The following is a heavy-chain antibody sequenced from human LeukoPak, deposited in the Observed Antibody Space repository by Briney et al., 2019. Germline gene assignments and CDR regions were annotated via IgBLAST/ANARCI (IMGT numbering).Heavy chain of an antibody. D-gene: IGHD5-18*01. CDR1: EFTFSSYS. V-gene: IGHV3-21*01. J-gene: IGHJ4*02. Sequence: GGSLRLSCEPSEFTFSSYSINWVRQAPGKGLEWVSSISSIRYYIYYAHSVRGRFTISRDNARNSLYLQMNSLRAEDTAVYYCARLRGGYNYALGPFDYWGQGTLVTVSS. CDR3: ARLRGGYNYALGPFDY. CDR2: ISSIRYYI.